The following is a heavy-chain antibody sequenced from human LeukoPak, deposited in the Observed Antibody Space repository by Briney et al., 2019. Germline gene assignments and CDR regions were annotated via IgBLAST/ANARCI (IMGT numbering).Heavy chain of an antibody. V-gene: IGHV3-64*02. Sequence: PGGSLRLSCAGSGFTFSNYSMHWIRQAPGKGLQYVSVISGDGGRSFYAESVKGRFTISRDNSKNTLYLQRKRLRVAELAVYYCAREDYMDVWGKATTVIVTS. J-gene: IGHJ6*03. CDR1: GFTFSNYS. CDR3: AREDYMDV. CDR2: ISGDGGRS.